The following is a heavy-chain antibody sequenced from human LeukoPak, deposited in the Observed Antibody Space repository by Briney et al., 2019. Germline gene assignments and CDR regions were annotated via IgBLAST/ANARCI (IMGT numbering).Heavy chain of an antibody. J-gene: IGHJ4*02. CDR1: GGSFSGYY. V-gene: IGHV4-34*01. CDR3: ARGYYYYSSGYYPNYFDY. D-gene: IGHD3-22*01. CDR2: INHSGST. Sequence: SETLSLTCAVYGGSFSGYYWSWIRQPPGKGLERIGEINHSGSTNYNPSLKSRVTISVDTSKNQFSLKLSSVTAADTAVYYCARGYYYYSSGYYPNYFDYWGQGTLLTVSS.